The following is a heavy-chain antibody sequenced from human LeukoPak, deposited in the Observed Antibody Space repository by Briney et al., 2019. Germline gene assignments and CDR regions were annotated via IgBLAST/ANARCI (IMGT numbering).Heavy chain of an antibody. V-gene: IGHV3-66*01. J-gene: IGHJ6*02. CDR3: ARDSITIFGDYYYGMAV. CDR2: IYSGGST. D-gene: IGHD3-3*01. Sequence: GGSLRISCAASGFTVSSNYKSWVRQAPGKGLEWVSVIYSGGSTYYADSVKGRFTISRDNSKNTLYLQMNSLRAEDTAVYYCARDSITIFGDYYYGMAVWGQGTTVTVSS. CDR1: GFTVSSNY.